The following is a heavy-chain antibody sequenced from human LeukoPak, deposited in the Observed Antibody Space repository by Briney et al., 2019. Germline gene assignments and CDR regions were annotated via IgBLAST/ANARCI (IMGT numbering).Heavy chain of an antibody. V-gene: IGHV1-46*01. J-gene: IGHJ4*02. CDR3: ARETYGANSGATDY. Sequence: ASVKVSCKASGYTFTTYYMYWVRQAPGQGLEWMGRINPRGGSTIYAQKLQGRVTMTRDTSTTTVYMELSSLRSEDTAVYYCARETYGANSGATDYWGQGTLVTVSS. CDR2: INPRGGST. D-gene: IGHD4-23*01. CDR1: GYTFTTYY.